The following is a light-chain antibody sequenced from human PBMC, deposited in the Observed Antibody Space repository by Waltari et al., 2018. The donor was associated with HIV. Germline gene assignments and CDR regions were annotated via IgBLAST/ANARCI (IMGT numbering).Light chain of an antibody. J-gene: IGLJ1*01. V-gene: IGLV1-47*01. CDR1: RSDIGSNY. CDR2: RNN. CDR3: AAWDVSLRGAYV. Sequence: QSVLTQPPSASGTPGQRVTISCSGARSDIGSNYVYWYQQLHGTAPKLLIYRNNQRPSGVPDRFSASKSGTSASLAISGLRSEDEADYYCAAWDVSLRGAYVFGTGTKVAVL.